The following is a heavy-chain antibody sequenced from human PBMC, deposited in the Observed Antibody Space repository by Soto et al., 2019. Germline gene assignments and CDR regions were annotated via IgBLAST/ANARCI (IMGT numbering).Heavy chain of an antibody. V-gene: IGHV3-23*01. CDR2: ISGSGGRT. J-gene: IGHJ4*02. CDR1: GFTFSSYA. CDR3: AKDAYDSSGFIFDY. D-gene: IGHD3-22*01. Sequence: GGSLRLSCAASGFTFSSYAMSWVRQAPGKGLEWVSGISGSGGRTYNADSVKGRFTISRDNSKNTLYLQINSLRAEDTAVYFCAKDAYDSSGFIFDYWGQGTLVTVSS.